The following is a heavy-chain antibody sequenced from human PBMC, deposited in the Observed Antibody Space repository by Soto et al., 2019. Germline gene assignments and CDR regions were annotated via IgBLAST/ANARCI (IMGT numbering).Heavy chain of an antibody. Sequence: GASVKVSCKASGDTFTANYIHWVRQAPGQGFEWMGWINPKSGGTKYPQKFQDRVTFTGDTSLNTAYMELSSLRSDDTAMFYCASGRYDASGYFDYWGQGTLVTVSS. CDR3: ASGRYDASGYFDY. CDR1: GDTFTANY. J-gene: IGHJ4*02. V-gene: IGHV1-2*02. D-gene: IGHD3-22*01. CDR2: INPKSGGT.